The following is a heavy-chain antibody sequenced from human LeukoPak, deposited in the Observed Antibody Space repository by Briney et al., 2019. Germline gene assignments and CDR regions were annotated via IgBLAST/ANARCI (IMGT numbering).Heavy chain of an antibody. CDR3: ASSLKTDYYYMDV. J-gene: IGHJ6*03. CDR1: GYSFTSYW. D-gene: IGHD1-1*01. Sequence: GESLKISCKGSGYSFTSYWIGWVRQMPGKGLELMGIIYPGDSDTRYSPCFQGQVTISADKSISTAYLQWSSLKASDTAMYYCASSLKTDYYYMDVWGKGTTVTVSS. CDR2: IYPGDSDT. V-gene: IGHV5-51*01.